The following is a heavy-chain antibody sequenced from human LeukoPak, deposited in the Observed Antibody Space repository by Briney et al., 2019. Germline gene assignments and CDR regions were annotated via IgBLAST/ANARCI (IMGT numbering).Heavy chain of an antibody. D-gene: IGHD2-2*01. CDR1: GFTFSSYS. Sequence: PGGSLRLSCAASGFTFSSYSMNWVRQAPGKGLEWVSSISSSSSYIYYADSVKGRFTISRDNAKNSLYLQMNSLRAEDTAVYYCARDNLATAAIDYWGQGTLVTVSS. J-gene: IGHJ4*02. CDR2: ISSSSSYI. CDR3: ARDNLATAAIDY. V-gene: IGHV3-21*01.